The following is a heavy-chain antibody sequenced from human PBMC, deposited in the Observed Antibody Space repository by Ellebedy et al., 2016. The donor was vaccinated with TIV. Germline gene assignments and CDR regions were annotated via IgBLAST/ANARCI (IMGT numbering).Heavy chain of an antibody. J-gene: IGHJ4*02. CDR3: ARDPFRSSYDF. V-gene: IGHV4-39*07. CDR1: GASISSNTYS. D-gene: IGHD6-13*01. Sequence: SETLSLTXTVSGASISSNTYSWGWIRQPPGKGLEWIGSISYSGSTYYNPSLKSRVTISVDTSKNQFSLKLSFVAAADTAVYYCARDPFRSSYDFWGQGTLVTVSS. CDR2: ISYSGST.